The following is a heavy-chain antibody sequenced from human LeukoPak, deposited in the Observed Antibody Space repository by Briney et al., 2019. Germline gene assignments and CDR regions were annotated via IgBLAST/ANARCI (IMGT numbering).Heavy chain of an antibody. CDR3: AREERRTVTYYFDY. D-gene: IGHD4-17*01. CDR1: GFTFSSYW. J-gene: IGHJ4*02. CDR2: IKQDGSEK. Sequence: PGGSLRLSCAASGFTFSSYWMSWVRQAPGKGLEWVANIKQDGSEKYYVDSVNGRFTISRDSAKNSLYLQMNSLRAEDTAVYYCAREERRTVTYYFDYWGQGTLVTVSS. V-gene: IGHV3-7*01.